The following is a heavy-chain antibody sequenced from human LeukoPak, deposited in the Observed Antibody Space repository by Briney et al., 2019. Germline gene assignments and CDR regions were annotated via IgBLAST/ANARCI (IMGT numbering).Heavy chain of an antibody. V-gene: IGHV1-8*01. CDR1: GYTFTSYD. D-gene: IGHD4-17*01. Sequence: ASVKVSCKASGYTFTSYDINWVRQATGQGLEWMGWMNPNSGNTGYAQKFQGRVTMTRNTSISTAYMELSSLRSEDTAVYYCARSGDDYGGNPNDYWGQGTLVTVSS. CDR3: ARSGDDYGGNPNDY. J-gene: IGHJ4*02. CDR2: MNPNSGNT.